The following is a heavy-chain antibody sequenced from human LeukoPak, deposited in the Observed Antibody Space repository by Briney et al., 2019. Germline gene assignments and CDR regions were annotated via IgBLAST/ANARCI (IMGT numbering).Heavy chain of an antibody. CDR3: AREGYYYGSGSLDY. Sequence: SQTLSLTCAISGDSVSSNSAAWNWSRQSPSRGLEWLGRTYYRSKWYNDYAVSVKSRITINPDTSKNQFSLQLNSVTPEDTAVYYCAREGYYYGSGSLDYWGQGTLVTVSS. CDR2: TYYRSKWYN. CDR1: GDSVSSNSAA. J-gene: IGHJ4*02. V-gene: IGHV6-1*01. D-gene: IGHD3-10*01.